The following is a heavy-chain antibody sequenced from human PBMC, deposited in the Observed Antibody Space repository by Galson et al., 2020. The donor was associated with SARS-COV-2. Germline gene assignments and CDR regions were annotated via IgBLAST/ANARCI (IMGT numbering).Heavy chain of an antibody. D-gene: IGHD3-10*01. Sequence: SETLSLTCTVSGDSISSSSYYWGWIRQPPGKGLEWIGSMYYAGTTYYNPSLKSRVTISEDSSKNQFSLKLSSVTAADTAVYYCTRATWLVRHFDDWGQGTLVTVSS. J-gene: IGHJ4*02. CDR3: TRATWLVRHFDD. V-gene: IGHV4-39*01. CDR1: GDSISSSSYY. CDR2: MYYAGTT.